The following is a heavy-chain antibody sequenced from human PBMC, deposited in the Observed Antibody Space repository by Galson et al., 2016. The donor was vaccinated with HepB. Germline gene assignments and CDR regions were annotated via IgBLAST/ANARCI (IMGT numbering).Heavy chain of an antibody. D-gene: IGHD2-15*01. CDR3: ARVEVVHKWFDP. CDR2: INPNNGIT. Sequence: SVKVSCKASGYTFTGYVIQWVRQAPGQGLEWMGSINPNNGITNYAQKLQGRVTMTTDTSTSTAYMELTSLRSDDTAVYYCARVEVVHKWFDPWGQGTLVTVSS. J-gene: IGHJ5*02. CDR1: GYTFTGYV. V-gene: IGHV1-18*04.